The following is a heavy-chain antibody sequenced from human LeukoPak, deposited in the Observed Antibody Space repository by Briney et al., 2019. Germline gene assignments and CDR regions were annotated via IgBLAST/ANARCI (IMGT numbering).Heavy chain of an antibody. V-gene: IGHV4-59*12. CDR3: ARRGLGVACNWFDP. Sequence: GYIYYSGTTNYNPSLKSRVTISVDTSKNQFSLKLSSVTAADTAVYYCARRGLGVACNWFDPWGQGTLVTVSS. CDR2: IYYSGTT. D-gene: IGHD3-3*01. J-gene: IGHJ5*02.